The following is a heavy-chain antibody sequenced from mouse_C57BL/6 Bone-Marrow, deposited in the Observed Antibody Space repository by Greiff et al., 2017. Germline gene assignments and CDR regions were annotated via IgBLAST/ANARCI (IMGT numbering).Heavy chain of an antibody. Sequence: QVQLQQSGSELRSPGSSVKLSCKDFDSAVFPIAYMSWVRQNPGPGFEWIGGILPSIGSTIYGEKFEDKATLDADTLSNTAYLELNSLASEDSAIYKCARGYDVEGYFDVWGTGTTVTVSS. D-gene: IGHD2-3*01. CDR2: ILPSIGST. J-gene: IGHJ1*03. V-gene: IGHV15-2*01. CDR1: DSAVFPIAY. CDR3: ARGYDVEGYFDV.